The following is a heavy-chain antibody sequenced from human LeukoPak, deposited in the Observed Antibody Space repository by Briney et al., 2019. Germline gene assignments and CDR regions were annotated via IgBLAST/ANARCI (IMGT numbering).Heavy chain of an antibody. J-gene: IGHJ5*02. D-gene: IGHD3-16*01. CDR1: GFTFSGYT. CDR3: ARVQGESRGS. Sequence: GGSLRLSCAASGFTFSGYTMNWARQAPGKGLEWVSSIGGNSSFVFYADSVKGRFTISRDNAKNSLYLQMNSLRVEDTAMYYCARVQGESRGSWGQGTLVTVSS. CDR2: IGGNSSFV. V-gene: IGHV3-21*01.